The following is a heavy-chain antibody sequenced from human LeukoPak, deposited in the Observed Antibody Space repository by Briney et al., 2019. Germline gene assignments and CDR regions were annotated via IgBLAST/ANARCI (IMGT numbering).Heavy chain of an antibody. CDR2: IYDTDRP. Sequence: GGSLRLSCAASGFSVRNNYVSWVRQAPGKGLEWVSFIYDTDRPYYADSVKGRFTLSRDDSKNTLDLHMNNLGAQDTALYYCARGYLGGTNDAFDIWGQGTMVTVSS. CDR3: ARGYLGGTNDAFDI. CDR1: GFSVRNNY. V-gene: IGHV3-66*01. J-gene: IGHJ3*02. D-gene: IGHD1-26*01.